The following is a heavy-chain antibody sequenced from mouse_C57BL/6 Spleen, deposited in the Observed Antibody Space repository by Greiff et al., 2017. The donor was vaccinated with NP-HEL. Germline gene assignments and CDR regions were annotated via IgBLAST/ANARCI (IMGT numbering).Heavy chain of an antibody. CDR3: ARRDDYEGAWFAY. CDR2: IDPSDSYT. CDR1: GYTFTSYW. Sequence: QVQLQQPGAELVKPGASVKLSCKASGYTFTSYWMQWVKQRPGQGLEWIGEIDPSDSYTNYNQKVKGKATLTVDTSSSTAYMQLSSLTSEDSAVYYCARRDDYEGAWFAYWGQGTLVTVSA. V-gene: IGHV1-50*01. D-gene: IGHD2-4*01. J-gene: IGHJ3*01.